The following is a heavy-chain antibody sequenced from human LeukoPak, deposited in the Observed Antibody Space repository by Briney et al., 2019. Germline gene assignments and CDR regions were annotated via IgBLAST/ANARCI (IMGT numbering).Heavy chain of an antibody. CDR2: ISSSSSYI. CDR3: AREVKPYGDYDGGLDH. D-gene: IGHD4-17*01. CDR1: GFTFSSYS. Sequence: PGGSLRLSCAASGFTFSSYSMNWVRQAPGKGLEWVSSISSSSSYIYYADSVKGRFTISRDNAKNSLYLQMNSLRAEDTAVYYCAREVKPYGDYDGGLDHWGQGTLVTVSS. J-gene: IGHJ4*02. V-gene: IGHV3-21*01.